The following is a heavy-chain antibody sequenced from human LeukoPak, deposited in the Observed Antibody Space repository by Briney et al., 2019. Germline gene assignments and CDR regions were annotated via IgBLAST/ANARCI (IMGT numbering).Heavy chain of an antibody. Sequence: GGSLRLSSAASVFTFSSYWMSWVRQAPGKGLEWVADIKEDGSDKYYVDSVKGRFTISRYNAKNSLYLQMNSLRAEDTAVYYCAKNGHYLDSSGQGTLVTVSS. CDR2: IKEDGSDK. CDR3: AKNGHYLDS. CDR1: VFTFSSYW. V-gene: IGHV3-7*01. J-gene: IGHJ4*02. D-gene: IGHD2-8*01.